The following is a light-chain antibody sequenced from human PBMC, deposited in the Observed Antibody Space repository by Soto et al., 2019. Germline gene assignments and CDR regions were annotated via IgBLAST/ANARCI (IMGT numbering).Light chain of an antibody. CDR1: SSDVGGYNF. V-gene: IGLV2-14*01. CDR2: DVT. CDR3: ISYTTSSTYV. Sequence: QSALTQPASVSGSPGQSIAISCTGTSSDVGGYNFVSWYQQHPGNAPKLILYDVTNRPSGVSDRFSGSKSGNTASLTISGLQADDEADYYCISYTTSSTYVFGTGTKVTV. J-gene: IGLJ1*01.